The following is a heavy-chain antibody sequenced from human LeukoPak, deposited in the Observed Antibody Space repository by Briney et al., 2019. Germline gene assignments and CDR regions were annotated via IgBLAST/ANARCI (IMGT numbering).Heavy chain of an antibody. CDR2: INTNTGDP. CDR3: ARVSNDYVAWHKRFDP. J-gene: IGHJ5*02. V-gene: IGHV7-4-1*02. D-gene: IGHD3-16*01. Sequence: GASVKVSCKPSGYTFTSYAINWVRQAPGQGLEWLGWINTNTGDPTYAQGFTGRFVFSLDTSVSTAYLQISSLKAEDTASYYCARVSNDYVAWHKRFDPWGQGTLVTVSS. CDR1: GYTFTSYA.